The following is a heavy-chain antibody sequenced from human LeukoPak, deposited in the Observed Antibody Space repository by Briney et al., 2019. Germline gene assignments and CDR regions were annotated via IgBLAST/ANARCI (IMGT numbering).Heavy chain of an antibody. Sequence: PSETLSLTCTVSGGSINSYYWNWIRQPPGRGLEWIGYIFYSGSTNYNPSLKSRVTISVDTSKNQFSLKLSSVTAADTAVYYCARDRWELEGENAFDIWGQGTMVTVSS. J-gene: IGHJ3*02. CDR3: ARDRWELEGENAFDI. V-gene: IGHV4-59*01. CDR2: IFYSGST. CDR1: GGSINSYY. D-gene: IGHD1-26*01.